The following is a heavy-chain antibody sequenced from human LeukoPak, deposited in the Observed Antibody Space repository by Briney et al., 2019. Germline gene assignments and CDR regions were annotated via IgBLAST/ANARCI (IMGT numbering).Heavy chain of an antibody. Sequence: ASVKVSCKASGYSFTNYDINWVRQAAGQGLEWMGWVNPNNGDAGFSQKFQGRVTLTSNTSLRTAYMELTSLTSEDTAVYYCARGLGTYWGKDFLNWSDPWGQGTLVIVSS. CDR3: ARGLGTYWGKDFLNWSDP. J-gene: IGHJ5*02. CDR2: VNPNNGDA. D-gene: IGHD7-27*01. CDR1: GYSFTNYD. V-gene: IGHV1-8*02.